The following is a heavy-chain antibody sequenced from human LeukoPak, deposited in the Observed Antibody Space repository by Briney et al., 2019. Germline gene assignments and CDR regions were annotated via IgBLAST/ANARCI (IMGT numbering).Heavy chain of an antibody. CDR1: GYSISSGYY. Sequence: KPSETLCLTCTVSGYSISSGYYWGWIRQPPGKGLEWIGSIYRTGSTYYNPSLKSRVTISMDTSKNQFSLKLSSVTAADTAVYYCARERRYYYGSGSYFDYWGQGTLVTVSS. CDR3: ARERRYYYGSGSYFDY. CDR2: IYRTGST. J-gene: IGHJ4*02. V-gene: IGHV4-38-2*02. D-gene: IGHD3-10*01.